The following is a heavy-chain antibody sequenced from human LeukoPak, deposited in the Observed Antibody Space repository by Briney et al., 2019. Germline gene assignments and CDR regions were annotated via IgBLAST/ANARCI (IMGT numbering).Heavy chain of an antibody. CDR3: ARDGGGRTYYYDSRFDP. D-gene: IGHD3-22*01. CDR2: IKQDGSEK. Sequence: PGGSLRLSCAASKFIFSNYAMSWVRQAPGKGLEWVANIKQDGSEKYYVDSVKGRFTISRDNAKNSLYLQMNSLRAEDTAVYYCARDGGGRTYYYDSRFDPWGQGTLVTVSS. J-gene: IGHJ5*02. CDR1: KFIFSNYA. V-gene: IGHV3-7*01.